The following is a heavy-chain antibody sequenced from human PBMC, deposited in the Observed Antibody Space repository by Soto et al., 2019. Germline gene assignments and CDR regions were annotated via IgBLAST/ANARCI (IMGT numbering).Heavy chain of an antibody. CDR2: IYYSGST. CDR1: GGSISSSSYY. CDR3: GRGHLSAPPFHHSYRGMVV. Sequence: SETLSLTCTVSGGSISSSSYYWGWIRQPPGKGLEWIGSIYYSGSTYYNPSLKSRVTISVDTSKNQFSLKLSSVTAADTAVYYCGRGHLSAPPFHHSYRGMVVGGKAPMPPVSS. D-gene: IGHD3-16*02. J-gene: IGHJ6*04. V-gene: IGHV4-39*01.